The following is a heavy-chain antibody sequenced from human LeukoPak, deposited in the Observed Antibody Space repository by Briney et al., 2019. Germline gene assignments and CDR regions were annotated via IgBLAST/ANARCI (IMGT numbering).Heavy chain of an antibody. CDR1: GGSFSGYY. CDR3: ARHGEYYFYY. CDR2: ISRRGNT. J-gene: IGHJ4*02. D-gene: IGHD3-10*01. V-gene: IGHV4-34*01. Sequence: SETLSLTCAVYGGSFSGYYWSWIRQPPGKGLEWIGQISRRGNTNYNPSLKSRVTISVDTSKNQLSLKMSTVTAADTALYYCARHGEYYFYYWGQGTLVTVSS.